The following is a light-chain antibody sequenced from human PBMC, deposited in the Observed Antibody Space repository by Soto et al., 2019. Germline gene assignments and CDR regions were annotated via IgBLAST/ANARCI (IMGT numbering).Light chain of an antibody. J-gene: IGKJ4*02. V-gene: IGKV1-39*01. CDR3: QQSYTSLQRT. CDR2: AAS. Sequence: DIQMTKSPSSLSASVGDRVTITCRASQSISAYLNWYQQKPGKAPNLLIYAASSLQSGVPSRFSGSGSGTDFTLTISTLQPEDSATYYCQQSYTSLQRTFGGGTKVDIK. CDR1: QSISAY.